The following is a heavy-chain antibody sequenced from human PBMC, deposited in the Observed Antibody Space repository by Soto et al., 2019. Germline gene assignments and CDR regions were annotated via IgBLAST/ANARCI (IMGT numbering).Heavy chain of an antibody. CDR2: IYPGDSDT. CDR1: GYTFSTYW. CDR3: ARHHGSPVYYYGMDV. D-gene: IGHD6-13*01. Sequence: GESLKISCKASGYTFSTYWIDWVRQMPGKGLEWMGIIYPGDSDTRYSPSFQGQVTISADKSISTAYLQWSSLKASDTAMYYCARHHGSPVYYYGMDVWGQGTTVTVSS. V-gene: IGHV5-51*01. J-gene: IGHJ6*02.